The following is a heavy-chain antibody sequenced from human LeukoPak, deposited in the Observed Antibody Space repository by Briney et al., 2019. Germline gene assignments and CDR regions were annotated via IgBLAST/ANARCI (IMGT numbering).Heavy chain of an antibody. D-gene: IGHD3-10*01. J-gene: IGHJ4*02. Sequence: GGSLRLSCAASGXTFSSYAVSWVRQAPGKGLEWVSAISGSGGSTYYADSVKGRFTISRDNSKNTLYLQMNSLRAEDTAVYYCAKDQLLWFGELLSTFDYWGQGTLVTVSS. V-gene: IGHV3-23*01. CDR3: AKDQLLWFGELLSTFDY. CDR2: ISGSGGST. CDR1: GXTFSSYA.